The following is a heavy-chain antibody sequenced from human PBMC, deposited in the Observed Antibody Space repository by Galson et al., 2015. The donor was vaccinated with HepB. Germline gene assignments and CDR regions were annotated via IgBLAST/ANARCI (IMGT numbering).Heavy chain of an antibody. J-gene: IGHJ2*01. V-gene: IGHV4-30-4*01. D-gene: IGHD3-3*01. CDR3: ARDSTMNTYYDFWSGYYLFDY. CDR2: IYHHGST. Sequence: TLSLTCTVSGGSINNNDYYWTWIRQSPGRGLEWIGYIYHHGSTYYNPSLKSRLTISVDASKNQFSLKLTSVTAADTAMYYCARDSTMNTYYDFWSGYYLFDYWGRGTLVTVSS. CDR1: GGSINNNDYY.